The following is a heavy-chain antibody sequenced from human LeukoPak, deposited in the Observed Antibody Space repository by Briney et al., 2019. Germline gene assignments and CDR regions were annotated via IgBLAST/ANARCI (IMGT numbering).Heavy chain of an antibody. CDR1: GGSISSNNW. J-gene: IGHJ4*02. CDR3: ARDVGTALVTGDY. D-gene: IGHD5-18*01. Sequence: SGTLSLTCGVSGGSISSNNWWSWVRQPPGQGLEWIGEIYHSGSANYNPSLKSRVTISVDKSKNQLSLKLISVTAAETAVYYCARDVGTALVTGDYWGQGTLVTVSS. CDR2: IYHSGSA. V-gene: IGHV4-4*02.